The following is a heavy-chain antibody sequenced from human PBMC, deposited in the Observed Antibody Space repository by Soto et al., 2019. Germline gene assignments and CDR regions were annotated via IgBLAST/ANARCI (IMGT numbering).Heavy chain of an antibody. D-gene: IGHD3-22*01. V-gene: IGHV5-51*01. J-gene: IGHJ3*02. Sequence: GESLIIFCEASGSIFTRRCTALVRHLRGKRLEGMPMTYPGDSDTRYSPSFQGQVTISADMSITTAYLQWSSLRASDTAIYYCASSPYSFYYDSSSYRPGAFDIWGHGTMVTVSS. CDR3: ASSPYSFYYDSSSYRPGAFDI. CDR2: TYPGDSDT. CDR1: GSIFTRRC.